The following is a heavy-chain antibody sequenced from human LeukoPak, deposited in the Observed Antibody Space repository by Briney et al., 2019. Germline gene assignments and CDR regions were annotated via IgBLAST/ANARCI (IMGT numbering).Heavy chain of an antibody. J-gene: IGHJ4*02. CDR1: GYTFTSYS. CDR3: ARDRIAVAGIDY. D-gene: IGHD6-19*01. Sequence: GASVKVSCKASGYTFTSYSMHWVRQAPGQGLEWMGIINPSGDSTTYAQKFEGRVTMTRDTSTSTVYMELTSLRSEDTAVYYCARDRIAVAGIDYWGQGTLVTVSS. V-gene: IGHV1-46*01. CDR2: INPSGDST.